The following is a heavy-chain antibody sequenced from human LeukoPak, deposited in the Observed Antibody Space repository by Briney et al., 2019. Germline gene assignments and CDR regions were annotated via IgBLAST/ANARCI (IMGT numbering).Heavy chain of an antibody. D-gene: IGHD2-2*01. CDR2: IYYSGST. V-gene: IGHV4-39*07. Sequence: SETLSLTCTVSGGSISSSSYHWGWIRQPPGKGLEWIGTIYYSGSTYYSPSLKSRVTISVDRSKNQFSLKLSSVTAADTAVYYCAKPHCSSTSCIGYYFDYWGQGTLVTVSS. CDR3: AKPHCSSTSCIGYYFDY. CDR1: GGSISSSSYH. J-gene: IGHJ4*02.